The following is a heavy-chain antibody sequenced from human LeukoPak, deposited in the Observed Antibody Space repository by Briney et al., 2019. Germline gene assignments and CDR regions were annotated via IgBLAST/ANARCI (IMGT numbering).Heavy chain of an antibody. D-gene: IGHD3-22*01. Sequence: GGSLRLSCAASGFTFSDYGMHWVRQAPGKGLEGVAFIRDDGTNKYKADSVKGRFIISRDNSRNTLYLQMSSLRAEDTAVYYCAKDRDSSGFYLEYWGQGTLVTVSS. CDR3: AKDRDSSGFYLEY. J-gene: IGHJ4*02. CDR2: IRDDGTNK. V-gene: IGHV3-30*02. CDR1: GFTFSDYG.